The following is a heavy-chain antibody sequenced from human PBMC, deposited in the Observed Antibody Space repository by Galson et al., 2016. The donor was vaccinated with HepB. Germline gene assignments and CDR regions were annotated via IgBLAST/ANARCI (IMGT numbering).Heavy chain of an antibody. V-gene: IGHV3-23*01. J-gene: IGHJ1*01. D-gene: IGHD4-23*01. CDR2: ITGSGGTT. CDR1: GFSFSSYA. CDR3: AKVGTTVLTPGKYRLEYFQR. Sequence: SLRLSCAASGFSFSSYAMSWARQAPGKGLEWVSTITGSGGTTYYADSVKGRFTISRDNSKNTLYLQMNSLRAEDTAIYYCAKVGTTVLTPGKYRLEYFQRWGQGTLVTVSS.